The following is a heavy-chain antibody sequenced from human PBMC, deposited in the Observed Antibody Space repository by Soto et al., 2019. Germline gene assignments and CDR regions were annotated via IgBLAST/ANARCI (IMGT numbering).Heavy chain of an antibody. CDR1: GYTFTGYY. Sequence: ASVKVSCKASGYTFTGYYMHWVRQAPGQGLEWMGWINPNSGGTNYAQKFQGWVTMTRDTSISTAYMELSRLRSDDTAVYYCASSYSSSSRYFDYWGQGTLVTVSS. CDR3: ASSYSSSSRYFDY. CDR2: INPNSGGT. J-gene: IGHJ4*02. V-gene: IGHV1-2*04. D-gene: IGHD6-6*01.